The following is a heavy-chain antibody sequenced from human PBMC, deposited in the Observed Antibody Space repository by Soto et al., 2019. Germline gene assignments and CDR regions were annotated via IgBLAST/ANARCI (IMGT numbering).Heavy chain of an antibody. J-gene: IGHJ4*02. Sequence: EVQLVESGGGLVPQGGSVRLSCAASGFIFKMYWMHWVRQSPGKGLVWISRIYNDGTYSDYADSVRGRFTISRDNVNDTLYLQMNNLRAEDSGLYYCTRGPRPISTGTGAYWGQGTQDTVSS. D-gene: IGHD3-10*01. CDR2: IYNDGTYS. CDR3: TRGPRPISTGTGAY. V-gene: IGHV3-74*01. CDR1: GFIFKMYW.